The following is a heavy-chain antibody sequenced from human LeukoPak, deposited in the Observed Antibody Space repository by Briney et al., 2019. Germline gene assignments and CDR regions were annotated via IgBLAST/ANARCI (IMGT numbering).Heavy chain of an antibody. CDR3: ARDRLSIFGVVMPYYFDY. V-gene: IGHV1-2*04. Sequence: ASVKVSCKASGYTFTGYYMHWVRQAPGQGLEWMGWISPNSGGTNYAQKFQGWVTMTTDTSTSTAYMELRSLRSDDTAVYYCARDRLSIFGVVMPYYFDYWGQGTLVTVSS. D-gene: IGHD3-3*01. CDR1: GYTFTGYY. CDR2: ISPNSGGT. J-gene: IGHJ4*02.